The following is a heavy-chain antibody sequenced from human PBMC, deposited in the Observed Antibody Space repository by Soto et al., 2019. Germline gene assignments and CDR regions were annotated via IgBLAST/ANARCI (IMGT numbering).Heavy chain of an antibody. CDR3: AKDTGYYGNWFDP. D-gene: IGHD3-3*01. J-gene: IGHJ5*02. Sequence: GGSLRLSCAASGFTFDDYAMHWVRQAPGRGLEWVSGISWNGGSIGYADSVKGRFTISRDNAKNSLYLQMNSLRPEDTALYYCAKDTGYYGNWFDPWGQGTLVTVSS. CDR1: GFTFDDYA. V-gene: IGHV3-9*01. CDR2: ISWNGGSI.